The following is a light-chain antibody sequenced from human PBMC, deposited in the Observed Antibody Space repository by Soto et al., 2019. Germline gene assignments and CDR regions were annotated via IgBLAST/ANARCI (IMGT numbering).Light chain of an antibody. V-gene: IGKV3-15*01. Sequence: EIVMTQSPVTLSVSPGERATLSCRASQSVSNPLAWYQQKHGQAPRLLIYGAPTRAIGIPARFSGSGSGTEFTLTISSLQPENFAVYYCQQYNNWPTRTFGQGTKLEIK. CDR2: GAP. J-gene: IGKJ2*01. CDR3: QQYNNWPTRT. CDR1: QSVSNP.